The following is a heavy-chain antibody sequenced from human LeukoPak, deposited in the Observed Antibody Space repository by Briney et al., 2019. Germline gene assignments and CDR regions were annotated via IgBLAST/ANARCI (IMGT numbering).Heavy chain of an antibody. D-gene: IGHD6-19*01. CDR2: IYYSGST. CDR1: GGSISSSSYY. Sequence: SETLSPTCTVSGGSISSSSYYWGWIRQPPGKGLEWIGSIYYSGSTYYNPSLKSRVTISVDTSKNQFSLKLSSVTAADTAVYYCARGYSSGWVDYWGQGTLVTVSS. CDR3: ARGYSSGWVDY. V-gene: IGHV4-39*01. J-gene: IGHJ4*02.